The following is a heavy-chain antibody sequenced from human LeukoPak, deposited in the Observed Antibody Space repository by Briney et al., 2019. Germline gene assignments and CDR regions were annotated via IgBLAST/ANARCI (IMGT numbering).Heavy chain of an antibody. V-gene: IGHV4-59*08. CDR2: IYYSGTT. CDR1: GGSISSSY. CDR3: ARRGFCSGGTCLTFDL. J-gene: IGHJ4*02. Sequence: SETLSLTCTVSGGSISSSYWSWIRQPPGKGLEWIGYIYYSGTTNYNPSLKSRPTISVDTSKNQFSLKLSSVTAADTAVYYCARRGFCSGGTCLTFDLWGQGTLVTVSS. D-gene: IGHD2-15*01.